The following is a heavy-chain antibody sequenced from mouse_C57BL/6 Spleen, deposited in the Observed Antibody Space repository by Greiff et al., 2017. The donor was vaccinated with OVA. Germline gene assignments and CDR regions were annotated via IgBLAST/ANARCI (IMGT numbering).Heavy chain of an antibody. V-gene: IGHV1-22*01. CDR1: GYTFTDYN. D-gene: IGHD2-3*01. J-gene: IGHJ2*01. CDR3: ARRKIYDGYYGY. CDR2: INPNNGGT. Sequence: EVQLQQSGPELVKPGASVKMSCKASGYTFTDYNMHWVKQSHGKSLEWIGYINPNNGGTSYNQKFKGKATLTVNKSSSTAYMELRSLTSEDSAVYYCARRKIYDGYYGYWGQGTTLTVSS.